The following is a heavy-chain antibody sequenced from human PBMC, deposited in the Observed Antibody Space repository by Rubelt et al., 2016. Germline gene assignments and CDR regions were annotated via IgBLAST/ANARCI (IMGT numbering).Heavy chain of an antibody. CDR3: ARLMNSGWYDY. V-gene: IGHV4-61*07. J-gene: IGHJ4*02. D-gene: IGHD6-19*01. Sequence: EWIGYIYYSGSTNYNPSLKSRVTISVDTSKNQFSLKLSSVTAADTAVYYCARLMNSGWYDYWGQGTLVTVSS. CDR2: IYYSGST.